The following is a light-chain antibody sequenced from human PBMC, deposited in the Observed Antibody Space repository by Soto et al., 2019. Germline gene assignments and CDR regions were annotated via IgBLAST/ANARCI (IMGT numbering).Light chain of an antibody. V-gene: IGLV1-47*01. Sequence: QSVLTQPPSASGTPGQRVAISCSGGSSNIGSNYVYWYHHLPGTAPKLLIYRNHQRPSGVPDRFSGSKSGTSASLAISGLRSEDEDDYYCAAWDDSLSGFVFGTGTKVTVL. CDR3: AAWDDSLSGFV. CDR1: SSNIGSNY. CDR2: RNH. J-gene: IGLJ1*01.